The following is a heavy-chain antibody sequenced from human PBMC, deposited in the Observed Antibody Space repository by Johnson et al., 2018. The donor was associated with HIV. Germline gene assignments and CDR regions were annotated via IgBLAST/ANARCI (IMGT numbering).Heavy chain of an antibody. V-gene: IGHV3-30*02. Sequence: QVQLVESGGGVVQPGGSLRLSCVASGFSFSHYGMHWVRQGPGKGLEWVAFIPYDGSKTYYGDSVTGRLTISRDNSKNTLYLQMNSLRAEATAVYYCAGDPHIPPVTTPSYSFDIWGQGTMVTVSS. CDR2: IPYDGSKT. CDR3: AGDPHIPPVTTPSYSFDI. CDR1: GFSFSHYG. D-gene: IGHD4-17*01. J-gene: IGHJ3*02.